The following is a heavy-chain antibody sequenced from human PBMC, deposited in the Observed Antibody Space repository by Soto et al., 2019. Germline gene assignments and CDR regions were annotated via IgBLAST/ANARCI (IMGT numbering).Heavy chain of an antibody. D-gene: IGHD2-2*01. V-gene: IGHV4-4*02. CDR1: GGSISSSNW. CDR3: ARAPCNSTSWPEEIDY. Sequence: QVQLQESGPGLVKPSGTLSLTCAVSGGSISSSNWWSWVRQPPGKGREWIGEIYYSGSTNYNPSLKSRVTITLGKSKNHFCLKVRFVTSTAAAVDFWARAPCNSTSWPEEIDYWGQGSLVTVSS. CDR2: IYYSGST. J-gene: IGHJ4*02.